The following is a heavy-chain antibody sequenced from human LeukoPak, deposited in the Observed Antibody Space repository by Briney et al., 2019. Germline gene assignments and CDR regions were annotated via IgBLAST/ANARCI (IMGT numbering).Heavy chain of an antibody. CDR1: GASISSYY. Sequence: PSETLSLTCIVSGASISSYYWTWIRQPPGKGLEWIGYIYDSGITSYNPSLKSRVTISADTSRKQFSLRLRSVTAADTAVYYCAGVGGYYGSGSYHFDYWGQGTLVTVSS. CDR3: AGVGGYYGSGSYHFDY. J-gene: IGHJ4*02. V-gene: IGHV4-59*01. CDR2: IYDSGIT. D-gene: IGHD3-10*01.